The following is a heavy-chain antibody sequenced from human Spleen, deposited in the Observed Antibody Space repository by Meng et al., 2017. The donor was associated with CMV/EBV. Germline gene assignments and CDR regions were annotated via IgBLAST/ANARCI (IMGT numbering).Heavy chain of an antibody. D-gene: IGHD1-1*01. CDR1: GFSFHTFA. V-gene: IGHV3-30*04. Sequence: LSCSASGFSFHTFAMNWVRQAPGKGLEWVAIISYDGIKKYYADSVKGRFTISRDNSKNTLYLQMSSLRTEDTAVYYCARGELDANFDYWVQGTLVTVSS. J-gene: IGHJ4*02. CDR3: ARGELDANFDY. CDR2: ISYDGIKK.